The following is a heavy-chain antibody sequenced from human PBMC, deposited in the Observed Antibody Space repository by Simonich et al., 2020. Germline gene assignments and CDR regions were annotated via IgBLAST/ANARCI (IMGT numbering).Heavy chain of an antibody. CDR3: ARVGYSNYYYYGMDV. V-gene: IGHV4-38-2*01. D-gene: IGHD6-13*01. Sequence: QVQLQESGPGLVKPSETLYLTCAVSGYSISSGYYWCWIRQPPGKGLGWIGGIYHSGSTYYNPSLKSRVTISVDTSKNQFSLKLSSVTAADTAVYYCARVGYSNYYYYGMDVWGQGTTVTVSS. J-gene: IGHJ6*02. CDR2: IYHSGST. CDR1: GYSISSGYY.